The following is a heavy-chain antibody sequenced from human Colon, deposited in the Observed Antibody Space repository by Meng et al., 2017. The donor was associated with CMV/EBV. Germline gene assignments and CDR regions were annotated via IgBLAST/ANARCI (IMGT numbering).Heavy chain of an antibody. V-gene: IGHV4-59*01. CDR2: INYSGGA. CDR1: SFSTYY. CDR3: TRGEGFGDLSLTSVGWFDP. Sequence: SFSTYYWTWMRQAPGKRLEWIGHINYSGGANYNPSLKSRVAISLDTSKHQFSLKLNSVTAADTAIYYCTRGEGFGDLSLTSVGWFDPWGRGTLVTVSS. D-gene: IGHD2-21*02. J-gene: IGHJ5*02.